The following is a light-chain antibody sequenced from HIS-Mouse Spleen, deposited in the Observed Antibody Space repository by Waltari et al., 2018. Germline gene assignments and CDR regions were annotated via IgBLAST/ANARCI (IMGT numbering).Light chain of an antibody. CDR2: EDS. J-gene: IGLJ2*01. CDR3: YSTDSSGNHRV. Sequence: SYELTQPPSVSVSPGQTARITCSGDALPKKCAYWYQQKSGQAPVLVIDEDSKRPSGIPERFSGSSSGTMATLTISGAQVEDEADYYCYSTDSSGNHRVFGGGTKLTVL. CDR1: ALPKKC. V-gene: IGLV3-10*01.